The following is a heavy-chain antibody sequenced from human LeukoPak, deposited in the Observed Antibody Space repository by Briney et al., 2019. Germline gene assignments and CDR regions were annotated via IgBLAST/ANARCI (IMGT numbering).Heavy chain of an antibody. CDR1: GFTFSSYS. CDR2: ISSSSSYI. J-gene: IGHJ5*02. V-gene: IGHV3-21*01. D-gene: IGHD5-18*01. Sequence: PGGSLRLSCAASGFTFSSYSMNWVRQAPGKGLEWVSSISSSSSYIYYADSVKGRFTISRDNAKNSLYLQMNSLRAEDTAVYYCARSDTAMVTMGTEIWYDNWFDPWGQGTLVTVSS. CDR3: ARSDTAMVTMGTEIWYDNWFDP.